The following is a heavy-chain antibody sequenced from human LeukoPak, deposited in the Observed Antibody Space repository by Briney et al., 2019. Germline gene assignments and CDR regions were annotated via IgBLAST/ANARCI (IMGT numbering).Heavy chain of an antibody. D-gene: IGHD1-26*01. V-gene: IGHV4-59*11. J-gene: IGHJ6*02. Sequence: PSETLSHTCTVSGVSLNDLYWTWIRQPPGKGLEWIGYIFYSGSANSNPSLESRVTISVDTSKNQFSLKLSSVTAADTAAYYCARLRSGSTPPPPHYYYGLDVWGQGTTVIVSS. CDR2: IFYSGSA. CDR1: GVSLNDLY. CDR3: ARLRSGSTPPPPHYYYGLDV.